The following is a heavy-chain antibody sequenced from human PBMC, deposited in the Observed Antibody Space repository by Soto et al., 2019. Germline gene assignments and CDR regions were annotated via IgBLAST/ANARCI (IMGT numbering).Heavy chain of an antibody. D-gene: IGHD1-26*01. CDR2: INPNTGGT. J-gene: IGHJ4*02. Sequence: GASVKVSCKASGYTFIDYYIHWVRQAPGQGLEWLGWINPNTGGTHSAQKFQGCVTMARDTSISTAYMELTSLTSDDTVVFYCARGAAYTGSFSTFDYWGQGSLVTVSS. V-gene: IGHV1-2*04. CDR3: ARGAAYTGSFSTFDY. CDR1: GYTFIDYY.